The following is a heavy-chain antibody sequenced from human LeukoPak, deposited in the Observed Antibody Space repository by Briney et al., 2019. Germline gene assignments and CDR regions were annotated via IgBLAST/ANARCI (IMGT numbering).Heavy chain of an antibody. D-gene: IGHD3-9*01. Sequence: PGRSLRLSCAASGFTFSSYGMHWVRQAPGKGPEWVAVISYDGSNKYYADSVKGRFTISRDNSKNTLYLQMNSLRAEDTAVYYCAKDRPERYFDWFYYYYGMDVWGKGTTVTVSS. CDR3: AKDRPERYFDWFYYYYGMDV. J-gene: IGHJ6*04. CDR1: GFTFSSYG. V-gene: IGHV3-30*18. CDR2: ISYDGSNK.